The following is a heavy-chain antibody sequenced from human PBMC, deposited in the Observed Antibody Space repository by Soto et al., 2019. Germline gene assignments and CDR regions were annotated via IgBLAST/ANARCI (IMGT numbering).Heavy chain of an antibody. Sequence: GGSLRLSCAASGFTFRNYAMNWVRQAPGKGLEWVSVIGGSVDKTQYADSVKGRFTISRDNSKNTLYLQMSSLRAEDTAVYYCAKDRSPQIYCGGDCYPYGTDFWCQGTTVTVFS. CDR3: AKDRSPQIYCGGDCYPYGTDF. J-gene: IGHJ6*02. CDR1: GFTFRNYA. D-gene: IGHD2-21*02. CDR2: IGGSVDKT. V-gene: IGHV3-23*01.